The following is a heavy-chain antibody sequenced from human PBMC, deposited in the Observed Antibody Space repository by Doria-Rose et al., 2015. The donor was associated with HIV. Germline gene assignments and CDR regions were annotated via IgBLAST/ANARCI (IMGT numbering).Heavy chain of an antibody. Sequence: GLVGDEVKIPGSSVRVSCKASGGTFKTYAFSWARRAPGQGLQWMGWIIPILGITNYAQIFQGRVTITADEVTSTAYMELSSLSSEDTAVYYCARHRGGGTTYCSLSLFDYWGQGTLVTVSS. D-gene: IGHD2-15*01. J-gene: IGHJ4*02. CDR2: IIPILGIT. CDR1: GGTFKTYA. CDR3: ARHRGGGTTYCSLSLFDY. V-gene: IGHV1-69*04.